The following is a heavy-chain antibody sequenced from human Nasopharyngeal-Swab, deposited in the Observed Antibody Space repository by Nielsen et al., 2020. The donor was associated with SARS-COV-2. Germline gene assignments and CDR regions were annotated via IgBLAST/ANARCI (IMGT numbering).Heavy chain of an antibody. CDR3: ARDVAIVGATLAT. CDR1: GFSFSTNG. V-gene: IGHV3-48*02. CDR2: ISSSNSKS. D-gene: IGHD1-26*01. Sequence: GESLKTSCAASGFSFSTNGMHWVRQAPGKGLGGLAYISSSNSKSYYADSVKGRFTISRDNPKSSLFLQMNNLRDDDTAVYYCARDVAIVGATLATWGQGTLVTVSS. J-gene: IGHJ5*02.